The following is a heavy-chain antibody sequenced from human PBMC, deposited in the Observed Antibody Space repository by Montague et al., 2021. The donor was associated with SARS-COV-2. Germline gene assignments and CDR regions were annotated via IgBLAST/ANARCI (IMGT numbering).Heavy chain of an antibody. CDR1: GGSISSGGYY. J-gene: IGHJ6*02. CDR2: IYYSGST. D-gene: IGHD2-2*01. CDR3: AREKRHYCSSTSSYDNYYYYYGMDV. Sequence: TLSLTCTVSGGSISSGGYYWSWIRQHPVKGLEWIGYIYYSGSTYYNPSLKSRVTISVDTSKNQFSLKLSSVTAADTAVYYCAREKRHYCSSTSSYDNYYYYYGMDVWGQGTTVTVSS. V-gene: IGHV4-31*03.